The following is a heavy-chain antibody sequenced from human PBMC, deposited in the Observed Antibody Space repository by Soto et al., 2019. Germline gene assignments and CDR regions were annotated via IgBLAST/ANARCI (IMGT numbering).Heavy chain of an antibody. D-gene: IGHD3-9*01. CDR1: GFTFSSYA. Sequence: PGGSLRLSCAASGFTFSSYAMSWVRQAPGKGLEWVSAISGSGGSTYYADSVKGRFTISRDNSKNTLYLQMNSLRAEDTAVYYCAKDSVYDILTGSDDAFDIWGQGTMVTVSS. V-gene: IGHV3-23*01. CDR2: ISGSGGST. J-gene: IGHJ3*02. CDR3: AKDSVYDILTGSDDAFDI.